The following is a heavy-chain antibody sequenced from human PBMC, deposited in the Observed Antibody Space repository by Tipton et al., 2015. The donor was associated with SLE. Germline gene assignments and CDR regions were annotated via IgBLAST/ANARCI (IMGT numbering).Heavy chain of an antibody. CDR3: ARYQPLPDPHDAFDV. Sequence: LRLSCAVYGGSFSDYYWSWIRQPPGKGLEWIGYIYYSGSTYYNPSLKSRISISVDTSKNQFSLNLSSVTAADTAVYYCARYQPLPDPHDAFDVWGQGTMVTVSS. V-gene: IGHV4-30-4*08. CDR1: GGSFSDYY. CDR2: IYYSGST. D-gene: IGHD2-2*01. J-gene: IGHJ3*01.